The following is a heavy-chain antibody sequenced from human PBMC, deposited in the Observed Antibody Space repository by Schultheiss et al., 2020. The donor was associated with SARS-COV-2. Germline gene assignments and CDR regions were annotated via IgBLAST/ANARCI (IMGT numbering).Heavy chain of an antibody. D-gene: IGHD3-10*01. CDR3: AKDAGELYYWSYHYYYYGMDV. V-gene: IGHV3-21*01. Sequence: GGSLRLSCAASGFTFGTYNMHWVRQAPGKGLEFVASIRSSGRDIYYADSMQGRFTVSRDNANNSLYLQMHSLRAEDTAVYYCAKDAGELYYWSYHYYYYGMDVWGQGTTVTVSS. J-gene: IGHJ6*02. CDR2: IRSSGRDI. CDR1: GFTFGTYN.